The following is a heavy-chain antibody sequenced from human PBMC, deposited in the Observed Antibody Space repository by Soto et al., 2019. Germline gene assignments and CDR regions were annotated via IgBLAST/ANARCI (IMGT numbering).Heavy chain of an antibody. V-gene: IGHV1-18*01. CDR1: GYTFTSYG. CDR3: ARSGPASPTRDWFDP. Sequence: ASVKVSCKASGYTFTSYGISWVRQAPGQGLELMGWISAYNGNTNYAQKLQGRVTMTTDTSTSTAYMELRSLRSDDTAVYYCARSGPASPTRDWFDPWGQRTLVTVSS. J-gene: IGHJ5*02. D-gene: IGHD2-2*01. CDR2: ISAYNGNT.